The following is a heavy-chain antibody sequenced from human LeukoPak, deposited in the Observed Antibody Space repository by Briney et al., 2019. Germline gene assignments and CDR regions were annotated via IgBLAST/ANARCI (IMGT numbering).Heavy chain of an antibody. V-gene: IGHV4-39*01. Sequence: SETLSLTCTVSGGSITSSSHYWGWIRQPPGMGLEWVGSVHYTGNTYYNSSLSSRITISVDTSSNQFSLRLNSVTAADTALYYCTRHDPFQYWGQGALVTVSS. CDR3: TRHDPFQY. J-gene: IGHJ4*02. CDR1: GGSITSSSHY. CDR2: VHYTGNT.